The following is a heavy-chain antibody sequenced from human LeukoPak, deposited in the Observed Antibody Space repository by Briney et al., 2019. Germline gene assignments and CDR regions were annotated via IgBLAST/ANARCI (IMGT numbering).Heavy chain of an antibody. D-gene: IGHD2-21*02. CDR2: ISAGGGST. V-gene: IGHV3-23*01. Sequence: GGSLRLSCAASGLTFSDYSMTWVRQAPGKGLFWVSGISAGGGSTYYADSVKGRFSISRDNSKNTLYLQMNSLRAEDTAVYYCARVSGDYYFDYWGQGTLVTVSS. J-gene: IGHJ4*02. CDR1: GLTFSDYS. CDR3: ARVSGDYYFDY.